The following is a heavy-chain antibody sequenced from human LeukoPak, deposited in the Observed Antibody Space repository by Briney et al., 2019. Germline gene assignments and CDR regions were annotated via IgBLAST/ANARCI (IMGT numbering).Heavy chain of an antibody. CDR3: ARDRPSIAVTYSMDV. V-gene: IGHV1-69*13. Sequence: GASVKVSCKASGGTFSSYAISWVRQAPGQGLEWMGGIIPIFGTANYAQKFQGRVTITADESTSTAYMELSSLRSEDTAVYYCARDRPSIAVTYSMDVWGQGTTVTVSS. CDR1: GGTFSSYA. D-gene: IGHD6-6*01. J-gene: IGHJ6*02. CDR2: IIPIFGTA.